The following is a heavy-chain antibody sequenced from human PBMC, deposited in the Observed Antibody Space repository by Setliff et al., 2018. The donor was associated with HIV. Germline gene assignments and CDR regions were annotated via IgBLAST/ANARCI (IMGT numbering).Heavy chain of an antibody. J-gene: IGHJ6*02. CDR3: ARRLQFLEFLHGVGGLDV. Sequence: SETLSLTCTVSGGSITSSSNYWGWIRQPPGKGLEWIGYIYNSGYSNSKPSLKSQVTISLDTSKNQFSLKLSSATAADTAVYYCARRLQFLEFLHGVGGLDVWGQGTTVTVSS. D-gene: IGHD3-3*01. CDR2: IYNSGYS. V-gene: IGHV4-61*05. CDR1: GGSITSSSNY.